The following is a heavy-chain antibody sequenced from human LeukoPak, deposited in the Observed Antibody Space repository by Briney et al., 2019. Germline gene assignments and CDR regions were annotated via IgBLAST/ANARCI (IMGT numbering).Heavy chain of an antibody. CDR1: GGSISSGSYY. CDR3: ARANRIAVAGTVFYWFDP. CDR2: IYTSGST. J-gene: IGHJ5*02. D-gene: IGHD6-19*01. V-gene: IGHV4-61*02. Sequence: SETLSLTCTVSGGSISSGSYYWSWIRQPAGKGLEWIGRIYTSGSTNYNPSLKSRVTISVDTSKNQFSLKLSSVTAADTAVYYCARANRIAVAGTVFYWFDPWGQGTLVTVSS.